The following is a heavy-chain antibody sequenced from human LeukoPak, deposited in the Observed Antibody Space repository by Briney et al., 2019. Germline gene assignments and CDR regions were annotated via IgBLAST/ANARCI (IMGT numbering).Heavy chain of an antibody. D-gene: IGHD3-10*01. CDR3: ARDGITMPILDY. V-gene: IGHV3-21*01. J-gene: IGHJ4*02. CDR1: GFTFSRYN. CDR2: ITSSSIYK. Sequence: GGSLRLSCATSGFTFSRYNMNWVRQAPGKGREWVSSITSSSIYKYYADSRKGRFTISRDNAKKSLYLQMDSLRAEDTAAYYCARDGITMPILDYWGQGTLVTVSS.